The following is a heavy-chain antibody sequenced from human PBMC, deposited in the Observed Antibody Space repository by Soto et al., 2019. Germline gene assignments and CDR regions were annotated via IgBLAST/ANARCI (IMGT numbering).Heavy chain of an antibody. V-gene: IGHV1-69*01. D-gene: IGHD3-10*01. J-gene: IGHJ4*02. CDR2: ITPMIGTT. Sequence: QVHLVQSGAEVKRPGSSVRVSCRASGGTFYTYAFTWVRQAPGQGLEWMGGITPMIGTTKYAQKFHGRRLFTAEEAASTTHMELSNLRSDDTAVYYCARDVSVMTSVFGFWGQGTLITVSS. CDR3: ARDVSVMTSVFGF. CDR1: GGTFYTYA.